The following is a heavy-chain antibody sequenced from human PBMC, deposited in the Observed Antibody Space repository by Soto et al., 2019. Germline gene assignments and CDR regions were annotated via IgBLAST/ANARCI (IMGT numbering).Heavy chain of an antibody. CDR3: ACMYNVLRLHYGMDF. Sequence: SVKVSCKASGGTFSSYAISWVRQAPGQGLEWMGGIIPIFGTANYAQRFQGRVTITADESTSTAYMELSSLRSEDTAVYYCACMYNVLRLHYGMDFWGQGTKVPVS. CDR1: GGTFSSYA. J-gene: IGHJ6*02. CDR2: IIPIFGTA. V-gene: IGHV1-69*13. D-gene: IGHD1-1*01.